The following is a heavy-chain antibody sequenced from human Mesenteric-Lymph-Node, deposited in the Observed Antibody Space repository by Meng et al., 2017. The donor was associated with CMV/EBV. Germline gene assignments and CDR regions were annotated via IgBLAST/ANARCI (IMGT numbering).Heavy chain of an antibody. CDR2: IRYDGSNE. V-gene: IGHV3-30*02. CDR3: ANSHN. J-gene: IGHJ4*02. Sequence: GESLKISCAASGFTFSNYGMHWIRQAPGRGLEWVTYIRYDGSNEYYADSVKGRFTISRDDSKNTLYLQMNSLRAEDTAVYYCANSHNWGQGTLVTVSS. CDR1: GFTFSNYG.